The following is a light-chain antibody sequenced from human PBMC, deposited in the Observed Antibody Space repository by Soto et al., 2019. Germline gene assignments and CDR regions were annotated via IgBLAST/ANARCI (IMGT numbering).Light chain of an antibody. J-gene: IGLJ3*02. V-gene: IGLV2-14*01. Sequence: SALTQPASVSGSSGQSITISCTGTSSDVGGHNYVSWYQQYPGKAPKLLIYQVTNRPSGISSRFSGSKSGNTASLTISGLQAEDEADYYCNSYTTSSIWVFGGGTKVTVL. CDR1: SSDVGGHNY. CDR3: NSYTTSSIWV. CDR2: QVT.